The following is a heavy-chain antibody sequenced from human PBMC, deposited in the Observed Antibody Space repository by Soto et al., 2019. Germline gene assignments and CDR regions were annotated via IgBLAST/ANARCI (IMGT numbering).Heavy chain of an antibody. CDR3: AREHTSYDFWSGYSDP. Sequence: SETLSLTCTVSGGSISSYYWSWIRQPPGKGLEWIGYIYYSGSTNYNPSLKSRVTISVDTSKNQFSLKLSSVTAADTAVYYCAREHTSYDFWSGYSDPWGQGTLVTVSS. V-gene: IGHV4-59*01. J-gene: IGHJ5*02. CDR1: GGSISSYY. D-gene: IGHD3-3*01. CDR2: IYYSGST.